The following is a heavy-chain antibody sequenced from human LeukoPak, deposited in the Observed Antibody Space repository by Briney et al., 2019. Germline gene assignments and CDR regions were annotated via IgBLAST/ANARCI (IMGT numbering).Heavy chain of an antibody. CDR3: ARQASDYYYYYMDV. CDR2: IYYSGTA. J-gene: IGHJ6*03. Sequence: SETLSLTCTVPGTSLSSSAYYWGWIRQVPGKGLEWVGSIYYSGTAYYNPSLESRVTISEDTARSRFSLMLTSVTAADTAVYYCARQASDYYYYYMDVWGQGTMVIVAS. CDR1: GTSLSSSAYY. V-gene: IGHV4-39*01.